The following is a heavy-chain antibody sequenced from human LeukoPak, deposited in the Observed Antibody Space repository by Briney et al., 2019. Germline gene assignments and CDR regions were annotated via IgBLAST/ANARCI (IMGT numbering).Heavy chain of an antibody. V-gene: IGHV1-8*01. CDR2: MNPNNGNT. J-gene: IGHJ6*02. CDR3: ARLASSSWPLYYYYGMDV. Sequence: ASVKVSCKASGYTFTSYDINWVRQATGQGLEWMGWMNPNNGNTGYAQKFQGRVTMTRSTSISTAYMELSSLKSEDTAVYYCARLASSSWPLYYYYGMDVWGQGTTVTVSS. D-gene: IGHD6-13*01. CDR1: GYTFTSYD.